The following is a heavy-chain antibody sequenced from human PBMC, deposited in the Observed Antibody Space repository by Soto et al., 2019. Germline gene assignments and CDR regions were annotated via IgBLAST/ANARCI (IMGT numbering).Heavy chain of an antibody. D-gene: IGHD3-10*01. CDR1: GGSVNGYY. Sequence: SETLSLTCAVYGGSVNGYYWNWIRQPPGKAPEWIGYVYHNGNAYPKPSLKSRVTISLDGAKNQFSLKMTSVTAADTGLYYCAARPYYYYGLDVWGQGTTVTVSS. V-gene: IGHV4-34*03. CDR2: VYHNGNA. CDR3: AARPYYYYGLDV. J-gene: IGHJ6*02.